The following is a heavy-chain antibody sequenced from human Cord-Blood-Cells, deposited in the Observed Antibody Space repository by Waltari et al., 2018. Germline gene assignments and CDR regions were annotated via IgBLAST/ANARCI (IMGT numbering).Heavy chain of an antibody. CDR1: GFPLSSYG. CDR2: IWYDGSNK. CDR3: ARDRSGYYDY. Sequence: QVQLVGSGGGVVQPGRFLRLSCAASGFPLSSYGMPWVRQAPGKGLEWVAVIWYDGSNKYYADSVKGRFTISRDNSKNTLYLQMNSLRAEDTAVYYCARDRSGYYDYWGQGTLVTVSS. J-gene: IGHJ4*02. D-gene: IGHD3-3*01. V-gene: IGHV3-33*01.